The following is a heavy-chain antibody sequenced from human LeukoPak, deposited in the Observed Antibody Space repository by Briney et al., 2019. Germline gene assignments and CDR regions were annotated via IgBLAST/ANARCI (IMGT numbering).Heavy chain of an antibody. CDR2: IGGRGGTT. V-gene: IGHV3-23*01. Sequence: GRSLRLSCAASGFTFSRYSMGWVRQAPGRGLDWVSTIGGRGGTTFYADSVKGRFTISRDNSKDTVYLQMNSLGAEDTAVYYCAKEGLLGGYYFDLWGQGTLVTVSS. J-gene: IGHJ4*02. CDR1: GFTFSRYS. CDR3: AKEGLLGGYYFDL. D-gene: IGHD2-8*02.